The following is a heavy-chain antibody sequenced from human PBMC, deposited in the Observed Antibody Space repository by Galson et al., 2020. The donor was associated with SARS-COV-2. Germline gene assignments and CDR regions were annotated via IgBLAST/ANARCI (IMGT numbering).Heavy chain of an antibody. J-gene: IGHJ3*02. Sequence: GGSLRLSCTVSGFTFSNYAMHWVRQAPGRGLEWVALISKDGTYKFYADSLKGRFTISRDNSKNTLHLQMNSLRIEDTAVYYCIRSRYSDSEWDAFEIWGQGTMVTVSS. CDR2: ISKDGTYK. D-gene: IGHD4-17*01. CDR3: IRSRYSDSEWDAFEI. V-gene: IGHV3-30*04. CDR1: GFTFSNYA.